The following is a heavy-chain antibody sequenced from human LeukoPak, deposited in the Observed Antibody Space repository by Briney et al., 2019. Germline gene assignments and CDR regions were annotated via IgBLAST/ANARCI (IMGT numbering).Heavy chain of an antibody. CDR1: GYTFTGYY. CDR2: INPNSGGT. V-gene: IGHV1-2*02. J-gene: IGHJ3*02. Sequence: ASVKVSCKASGYTFTGYYMHWLRQAPGQGLEWMGWINPNSGGTNYAQKFQGRVTMTRDTSISTAYMELSRLRSDDTAVYYCARDPIVLLWFGEAPGPDSAFDIWGQGTMVTVSS. CDR3: ARDPIVLLWFGEAPGPDSAFDI. D-gene: IGHD3-10*01.